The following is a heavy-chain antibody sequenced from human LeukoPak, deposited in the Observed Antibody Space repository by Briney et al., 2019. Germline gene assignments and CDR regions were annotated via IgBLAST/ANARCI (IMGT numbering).Heavy chain of an antibody. Sequence: GGSLRLSCAGFGFSFSSYGMHWVRQAPGKGLEWVAVIWYDGNNKYYADSVKGGFTISRDNFKKTLYLQMNSLRAEDTAVYYCARDSQHLNFDYWGQGTLVTVSS. CDR1: GFSFSSYG. CDR2: IWYDGNNK. V-gene: IGHV3-33*01. J-gene: IGHJ4*02. CDR3: ARDSQHLNFDY. D-gene: IGHD3-3*02.